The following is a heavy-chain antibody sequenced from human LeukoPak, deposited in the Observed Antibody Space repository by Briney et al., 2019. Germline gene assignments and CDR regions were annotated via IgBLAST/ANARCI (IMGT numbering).Heavy chain of an antibody. CDR3: ARAGVYSYAYVDY. Sequence: PGGSLRLSCAASGFTFSSYWMHWVRQAPGKGLVWVSRISSDGSSTSYADSVKGRFTISRDNAQSTLYLQMNSLRAEDTAVYYCARAGVYSYAYVDYWGQGTLVTVSS. CDR2: ISSDGSST. V-gene: IGHV3-74*01. D-gene: IGHD5-18*01. J-gene: IGHJ4*02. CDR1: GFTFSSYW.